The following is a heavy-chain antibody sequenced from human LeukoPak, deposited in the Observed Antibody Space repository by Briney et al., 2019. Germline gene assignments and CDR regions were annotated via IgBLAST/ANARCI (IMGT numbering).Heavy chain of an antibody. CDR1: GSRFTSYW. Sequence: GASLKISFKGSGSRFTSYWIGWGRQMPGKGLEWMGIIYPGDSDTRYSPSFQGQVTISADKSISTAYLQWSSLKASDTAMYYCARHHSSGYSKPFDYWGQGTLVTVSS. CDR3: ARHHSSGYSKPFDY. J-gene: IGHJ4*02. D-gene: IGHD3-22*01. V-gene: IGHV5-51*01. CDR2: IYPGDSDT.